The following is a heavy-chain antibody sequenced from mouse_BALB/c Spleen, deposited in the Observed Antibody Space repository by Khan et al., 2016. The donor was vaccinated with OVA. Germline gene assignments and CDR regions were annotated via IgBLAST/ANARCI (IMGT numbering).Heavy chain of an antibody. Sequence: QVQLQQSGAELAKPGASVKMSCKASGYTFINYWILWVKQRPGQGLEWIGYINPSTAYTEYNQNFKDKATLTADKSSRTAYMQLSSLTSEDSAVYYCARRGLRWDFVYWCQGTTLTVYS. CDR2: INPSTAYT. J-gene: IGHJ2*01. V-gene: IGHV1-7*01. D-gene: IGHD1-1*01. CDR1: GYTFINYW. CDR3: ARRGLRWDFVY.